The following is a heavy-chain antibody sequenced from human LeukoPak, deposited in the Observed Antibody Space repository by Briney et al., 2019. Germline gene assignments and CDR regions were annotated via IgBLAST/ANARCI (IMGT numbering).Heavy chain of an antibody. D-gene: IGHD3-22*01. CDR1: GFTFSSYS. CDR3: ATWTYYYDSSGYKDFDY. CDR2: ISSSSSTI. J-gene: IGHJ4*02. Sequence: GGSLRLSCTASGFTFSSYSMNWVRQAPGKGLEWVSYISSSSSTIYYADSVKGRFTISRDNAKNSLYLQMNSLRAEDTAVYYCATWTYYYDSSGYKDFDYWGQGTLVTVSS. V-gene: IGHV3-48*01.